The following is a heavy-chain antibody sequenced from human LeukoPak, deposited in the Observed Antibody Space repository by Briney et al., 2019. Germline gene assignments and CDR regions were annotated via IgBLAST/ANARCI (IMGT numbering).Heavy chain of an antibody. CDR3: ARSWAGMYYPFYYFDY. CDR1: GDSFSGYY. V-gene: IGHV4-34*01. CDR2: INHRGTT. D-gene: IGHD1-26*01. J-gene: IGHJ4*02. Sequence: KPSETLYLTCAVYGDSFSGYYWSWIRQAPGKGLEWIAEINHRGTTHYNPSLMSRVNISADTWRNQFSLNLDSVTAADTAVYYCARSWAGMYYPFYYFDYWGQGTLVTVSS.